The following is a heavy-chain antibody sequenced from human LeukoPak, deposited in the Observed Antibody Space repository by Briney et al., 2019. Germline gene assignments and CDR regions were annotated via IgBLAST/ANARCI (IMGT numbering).Heavy chain of an antibody. CDR1: GFTFSIDS. J-gene: IGHJ4*02. V-gene: IGHV3-48*01. D-gene: IGHD2-15*01. Sequence: GGSLRLSCAASGFTFSIDSMNWVRQAPGKGLEWISYISYDSAIKYYADSVRGRFTISRDNAKNSLSLQMHSLRAEDTAVYYCVRDNPRCCGVVPVKIDDFWGQGTLVTGSS. CDR2: ISYDSAIK. CDR3: VRDNPRCCGVVPVKIDDF.